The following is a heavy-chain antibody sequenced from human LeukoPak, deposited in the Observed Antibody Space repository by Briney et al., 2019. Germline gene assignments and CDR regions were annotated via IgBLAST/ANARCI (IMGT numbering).Heavy chain of an antibody. J-gene: IGHJ4*02. V-gene: IGHV6-1*01. CDR3: AREYSSGWYDAQIFDY. CDR2: TYYRSKWYN. D-gene: IGHD6-19*01. CDR1: GDNVSSNSAA. Sequence: SQTLSLTCALSGDNVSSNSAAWNWIRQSPSRGLEWLVRTYYRSKWYNDYAVSVKSRITINPDTSKNQFSLQLNSVTPEDTAVYYCAREYSSGWYDAQIFDYWGQGTLVTVSS.